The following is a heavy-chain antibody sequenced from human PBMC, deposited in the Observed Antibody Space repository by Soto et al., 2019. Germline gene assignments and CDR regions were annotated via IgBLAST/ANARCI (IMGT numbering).Heavy chain of an antibody. CDR3: ARVAVAGTMWFDP. Sequence: ASVKVSCKASGYTFTGYYMHWVRQAPGQGLVWMGWINPNSGGTNYAQKFQGRVTMTRDTSISTAYMELSRLRSDDTAVYYCARVAVAGTMWFDPWGQGTLVTVSS. J-gene: IGHJ5*02. CDR1: GYTFTGYY. CDR2: INPNSGGT. V-gene: IGHV1-2*02. D-gene: IGHD6-19*01.